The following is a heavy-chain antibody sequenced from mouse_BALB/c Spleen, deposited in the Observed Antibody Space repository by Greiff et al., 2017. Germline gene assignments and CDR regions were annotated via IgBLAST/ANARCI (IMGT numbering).Heavy chain of an antibody. V-gene: IGHV5-6-3*01. CDR3: ARSPYAMDY. CDR1: GFTFSSYG. Sequence: VMLVESGGGLVKPGGSLKLSCAASGFTFSSYGMSWVRQTPDKRLELVATINSNGGSTYYPDSVKGRFTISRDNAKNTLYLQMSSLKSEDTAMYYCARSPYAMDYWGQGTSVTVSS. CDR2: INSNGGST. J-gene: IGHJ4*01.